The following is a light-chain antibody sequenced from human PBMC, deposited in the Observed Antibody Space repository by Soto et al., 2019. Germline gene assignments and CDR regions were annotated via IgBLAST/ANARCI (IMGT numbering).Light chain of an antibody. CDR3: QQYGSSQWT. V-gene: IGKV3-20*01. CDR1: QSVSSSY. Sequence: EIVLTQSPGPLSLSPGERATLSCRASQSVSSSYLAWYQQKPGQAPRLIIYGASSRATGIPDRFSGSGSGTDCTLTISRLEPEDVAVYYCQQYGSSQWTFGQGTKVDIK. J-gene: IGKJ1*01. CDR2: GAS.